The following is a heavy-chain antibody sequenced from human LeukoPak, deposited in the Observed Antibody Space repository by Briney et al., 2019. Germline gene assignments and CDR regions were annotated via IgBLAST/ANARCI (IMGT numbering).Heavy chain of an antibody. CDR1: GFTFSNYW. CDR2: INSDGSST. Sequence: GGSLRLSCAASGFTFSNYWIHWVRQAPGKGLVWVSRINSDGSSTSYADSVKGRFTISRDNAKNTLYLQMNSLRAEDTAVYYCARDGYCSSTSCYYFDYWGQGTLLTVSS. D-gene: IGHD2-2*01. V-gene: IGHV3-74*01. J-gene: IGHJ4*02. CDR3: ARDGYCSSTSCYYFDY.